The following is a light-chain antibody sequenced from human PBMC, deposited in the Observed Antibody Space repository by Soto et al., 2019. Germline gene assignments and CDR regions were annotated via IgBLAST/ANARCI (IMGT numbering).Light chain of an antibody. CDR2: AAT. J-gene: IGKJ1*01. V-gene: IGKV1-39*01. Sequence: DIQMTQSPSSLSASVGDRVTITCRASQSISSYLNWYQQKAGNAPKLLIYAATSLQSGVPSRFSGSGSGTDFTLTISSLQPEDFATYYCQQSYSMPRTFGQGTKVDIK. CDR3: QQSYSMPRT. CDR1: QSISSY.